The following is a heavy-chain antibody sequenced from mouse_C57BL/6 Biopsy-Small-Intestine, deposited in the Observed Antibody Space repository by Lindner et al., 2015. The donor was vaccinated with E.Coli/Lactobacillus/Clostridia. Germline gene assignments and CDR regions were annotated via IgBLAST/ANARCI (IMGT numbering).Heavy chain of an antibody. CDR1: GYTFTSYG. CDR2: ISAYNGNT. J-gene: IGHJ4*01. CDR3: ATYLRGSPHDY. Sequence: SVKVSCKASGYTFTSYGISWVRQAPGQGLEWLGWISAYNGNTNYAQKFQGRVTMTTDTSTTTAYMGLKSLRSDDTAVYYCATYLRGSPHDYWGPGTLVTVSS. V-gene: IGHV1-74*01.